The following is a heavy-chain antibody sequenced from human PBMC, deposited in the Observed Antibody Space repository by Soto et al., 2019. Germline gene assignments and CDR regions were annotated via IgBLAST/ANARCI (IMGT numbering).Heavy chain of an antibody. Sequence: VQLVESGGGEVQPGRSLRLSCAGSGFKYTDFALHCVRQAPGKGLEWVAIISYDGSDKYYADSVKGRFVISRDNPKNTLYLEMNSLRPEDTAAYFCVRRAWDSYYAIDVWGQGTTVTV. V-gene: IGHV3-30*09. D-gene: IGHD3-22*01. CDR3: VRRAWDSYYAIDV. J-gene: IGHJ6*02. CDR2: ISYDGSDK. CDR1: GFKYTDFA.